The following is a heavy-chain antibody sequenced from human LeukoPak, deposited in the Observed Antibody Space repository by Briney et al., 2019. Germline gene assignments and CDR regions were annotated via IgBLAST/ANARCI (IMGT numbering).Heavy chain of an antibody. CDR2: IYYSGST. J-gene: IGHJ4*02. V-gene: IGHV4-39*07. CDR1: GGSISSSSHY. CDR3: ARGEEDIVVVVAASYYFDY. D-gene: IGHD2-15*01. Sequence: KPSETLSLTCTVSGGSISSSSHYWGWIRQPPGKGLEWIGSIYYSGSTYYNPSLKSRVTISVDTSKNQFSLKLSSVTAADTAVYYCARGEEDIVVVVAASYYFDYWGQGTLVTVSS.